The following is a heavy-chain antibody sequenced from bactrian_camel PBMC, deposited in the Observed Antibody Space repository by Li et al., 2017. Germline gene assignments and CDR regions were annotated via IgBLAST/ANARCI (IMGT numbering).Heavy chain of an antibody. CDR1: RHIFSSAC. V-gene: IGHV3S25*01. D-gene: IGHD5*01. J-gene: IGHJ4*01. Sequence: QLVESGGGSVQAGGSVRLSCKAPRHIFSSACMAWFRRAPGKEREGLATIYPGPGHASYLDAVKGRFTISTDSAENTVYLQMDSVKPEDTAMYTCMTTPEAGTGLVCVIGRGPGTQVTV. CDR3: MTTPEAGTGLVCVIG. CDR2: IYPGPGHA.